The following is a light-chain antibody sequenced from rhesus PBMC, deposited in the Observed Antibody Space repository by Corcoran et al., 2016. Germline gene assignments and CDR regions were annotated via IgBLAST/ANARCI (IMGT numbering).Light chain of an antibody. CDR3: RRGYGTPLT. Sequence: DIQMTQSPSSLSASVGDRVTITCRASENVNNYLNWYQQKPGKAPKQLIYKASTLQSGVPSRFSGSGTGTDYTFTISSLQPEDVATYFCRRGYGTPLTFGGGTKVELK. CDR1: ENVNNY. CDR2: KAS. J-gene: IGKJ4*01. V-gene: IGKV1-74*01.